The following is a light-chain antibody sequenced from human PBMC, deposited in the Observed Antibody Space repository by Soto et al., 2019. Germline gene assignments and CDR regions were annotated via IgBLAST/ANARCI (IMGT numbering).Light chain of an antibody. CDR1: QGISSW. CDR3: QHVNSFPFR. V-gene: IGKV1-12*01. J-gene: IGKJ3*01. Sequence: DIQMTQSPSSVSASVGDRVTITCRASQGISSWLVWYQQKPGKAPELLIYDASSLQSGVPSRFSGSGSGTDVTLTISSLQPEDFATYYCQHVNSFPFRFGPGTKVDIK. CDR2: DAS.